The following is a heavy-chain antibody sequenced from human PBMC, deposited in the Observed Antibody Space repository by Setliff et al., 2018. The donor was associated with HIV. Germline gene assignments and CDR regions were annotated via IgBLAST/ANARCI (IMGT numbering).Heavy chain of an antibody. V-gene: IGHV1-18*01. J-gene: IGHJ4*02. CDR1: GYTFTNYG. Sequence: ASVKVSCKASGYTFTNYGVSWVREAPGQGLEWMGWISGYNGNTNYAQKLQGRVTLTTDTSTSTAHMELRSLRSEDTALYYCAGSILTGYYTFGADYWGQGTLVTVSS. CDR3: AGSILTGYYTFGADY. CDR2: ISGYNGNT. D-gene: IGHD3-9*01.